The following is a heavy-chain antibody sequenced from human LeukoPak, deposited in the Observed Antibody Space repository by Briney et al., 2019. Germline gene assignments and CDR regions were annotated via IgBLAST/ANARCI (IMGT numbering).Heavy chain of an antibody. CDR2: INHSGST. V-gene: IGHV4-34*01. J-gene: IGHJ6*03. Sequence: PSETLSLTCAVYGGSFSGYYWSWIRQPPGKGLEWIGEINHSGSTNYNPSLKGRVTISVDTSKNQFSLKLSSVTAADTAVYYCARGPYSNYYMDVWGKGTTVTVSS. D-gene: IGHD4-11*01. CDR3: ARGPYSNYYMDV. CDR1: GGSFSGYY.